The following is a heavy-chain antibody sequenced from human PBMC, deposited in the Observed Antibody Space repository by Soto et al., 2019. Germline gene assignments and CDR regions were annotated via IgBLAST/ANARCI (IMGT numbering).Heavy chain of an antibody. CDR3: ARRVIGSSRAFDI. J-gene: IGHJ3*02. Sequence: GGSLRLSCAASGFAFTGHPMSWVRQAPEKGLEWVAGISDGGDLTYNADSVKGRFTISRDNSRNTLYLQMNSLRAEDTTVYYCARRVIGSSRAFDIWGQGTMVTVSS. CDR2: ISDGGDLT. D-gene: IGHD3-10*01. CDR1: GFAFTGHP. V-gene: IGHV3-23*01.